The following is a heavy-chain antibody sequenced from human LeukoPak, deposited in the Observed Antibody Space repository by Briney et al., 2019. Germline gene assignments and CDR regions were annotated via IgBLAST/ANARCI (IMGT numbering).Heavy chain of an antibody. J-gene: IGHJ4*02. Sequence: PGGSLRLSCAASGFTFSSYSMNWVRQAPGKGLEWVSSISSSSSYIYYADSVKGRFTISRDNAKNSLYLQMNSLRAEDTAVYYCARGPETPFHCSSTSCYRESLDYWGQGTLVTVSS. D-gene: IGHD2-2*01. CDR3: ARGPETPFHCSSTSCYRESLDY. CDR1: GFTFSSYS. CDR2: ISSSSSYI. V-gene: IGHV3-21*01.